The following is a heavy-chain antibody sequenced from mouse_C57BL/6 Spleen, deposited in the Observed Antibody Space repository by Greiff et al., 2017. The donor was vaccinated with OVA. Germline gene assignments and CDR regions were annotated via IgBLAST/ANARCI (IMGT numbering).Heavy chain of an antibody. J-gene: IGHJ1*03. CDR1: GYSFTGYY. CDR2: INPSTGGT. V-gene: IGHV1-42*01. CDR3: ARSYPSYYGSSPHWYFDV. D-gene: IGHD1-1*01. Sequence: EVQLQQSGPELVKPGASVKISCKASGYSFTGYYMNWVKQSPEKSLEWIGEINPSTGGTTYNQKFKAKATLTVDKSSSTAYMQLKSLTSEDSAVYYCARSYPSYYGSSPHWYFDVWGTGTTVTVSS.